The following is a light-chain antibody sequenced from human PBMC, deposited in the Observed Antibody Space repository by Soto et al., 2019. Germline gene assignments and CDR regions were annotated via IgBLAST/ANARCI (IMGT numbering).Light chain of an antibody. Sequence: EIVFTQSPGTLSLSPGERATLSCRASQSVNIYLAWYQQKPGQAPRLLIFGASSRATGIPARFSGSGSGTEFNLTISSLQSEDFAVYFCQQYDDWLRLTFGGGTKVDI. J-gene: IGKJ4*01. CDR1: QSVNIY. CDR2: GAS. CDR3: QQYDDWLRLT. V-gene: IGKV3D-15*01.